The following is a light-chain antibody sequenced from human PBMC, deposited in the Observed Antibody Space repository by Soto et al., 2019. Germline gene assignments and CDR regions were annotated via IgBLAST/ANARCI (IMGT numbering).Light chain of an antibody. Sequence: DIQMTQSPSSLSASVGDRVTITCRTSQSIRNDLGWYKQKPGKAPKRLMYGASALQSGVPSRFSGSGSGTEFTLTISRLQPEDFATYYCLHQNSDLALSFGGGTRVEIK. J-gene: IGKJ4*01. CDR3: LHQNSDLALS. CDR2: GAS. CDR1: QSIRND. V-gene: IGKV1-17*01.